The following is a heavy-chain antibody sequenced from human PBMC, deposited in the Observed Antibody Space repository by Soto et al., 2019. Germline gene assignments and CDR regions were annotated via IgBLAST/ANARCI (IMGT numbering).Heavy chain of an antibody. Sequence: QVQLVQSGTEVKKPGSSVKVSCKASGGTFSRHAVSWVRQAPGQGLEWMGAIIPIVDATNDAPKFQDRVTIAADEVTRTVYMELRSLESEDTAMYSCAFAPPNVNGDHDAFDIWGQGTMVIVSS. J-gene: IGHJ3*02. CDR1: GGTFSRHA. D-gene: IGHD4-17*01. V-gene: IGHV1-69*12. CDR3: AFAPPNVNGDHDAFDI. CDR2: IIPIVDAT.